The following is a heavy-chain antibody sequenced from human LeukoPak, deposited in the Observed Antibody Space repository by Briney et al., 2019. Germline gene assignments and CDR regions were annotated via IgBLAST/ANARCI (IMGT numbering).Heavy chain of an antibody. D-gene: IGHD3-16*01. Sequence: GSLRLSCAASGFTFTTHSFNWLRQAPGKGLEWVASISSTNTYIKYADSVKGRFTISRDNTKNSVFLQMNSLPGEDTAVYYCAREGGDAFDIWGQGTMVTVSS. J-gene: IGHJ3*02. CDR2: ISSTNTYI. CDR1: GFTFTTHS. CDR3: AREGGDAFDI. V-gene: IGHV3-21*01.